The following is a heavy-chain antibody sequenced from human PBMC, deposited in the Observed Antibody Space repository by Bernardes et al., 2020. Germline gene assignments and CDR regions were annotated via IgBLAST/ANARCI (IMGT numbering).Heavy chain of an antibody. CDR2: IKQDGSEK. CDR3: ARDGKEGLYFDY. Sequence: GSLRLSNAASGFTFSSYWMSWVRQAPGKGLEWVANIKQDGSEKYYVDSVKGRFTISRDNAKNSLYLQMNSLRAEDTAVYYCARDGKEGLYFDYWGQGTLVTVSS. CDR1: GFTFSSYW. V-gene: IGHV3-7*01. J-gene: IGHJ4*02.